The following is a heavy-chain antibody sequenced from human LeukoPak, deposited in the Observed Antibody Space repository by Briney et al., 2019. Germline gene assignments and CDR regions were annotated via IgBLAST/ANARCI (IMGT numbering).Heavy chain of an antibody. D-gene: IGHD3-22*01. V-gene: IGHV1-69*05. CDR3: ARAIGRLVVGFDY. J-gene: IGHJ4*02. Sequence: ASVKVSCKASGGTFSSYAISWVRQAPGQGLEWMGRIIPIFGTANYAQKFQGRVTITTDESTSTAYMELSSLRSEDTAVYYCARAIGRLVVGFDYWGQGTLVTVSS. CDR1: GGTFSSYA. CDR2: IIPIFGTA.